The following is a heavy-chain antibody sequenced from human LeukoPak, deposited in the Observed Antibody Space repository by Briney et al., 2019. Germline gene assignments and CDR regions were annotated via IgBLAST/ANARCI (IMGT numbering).Heavy chain of an antibody. V-gene: IGHV1-18*01. CDR2: ISAYNGNT. Sequence: GASVKVSCKASGYTFTSYGISWVRQAPGQGLEWMGWISAYNGNTNYAQKLQGRVTMTTDTSTSTAYMELRSLRSDDTAVYYCARYCSSTSCYDPPMFDYWGQGTLVTVSS. CDR3: ARYCSSTSCYDPPMFDY. D-gene: IGHD2-2*01. CDR1: GYTFTSYG. J-gene: IGHJ4*02.